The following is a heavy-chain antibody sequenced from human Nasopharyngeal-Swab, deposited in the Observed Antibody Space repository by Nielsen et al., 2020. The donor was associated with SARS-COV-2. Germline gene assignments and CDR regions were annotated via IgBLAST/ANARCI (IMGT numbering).Heavy chain of an antibody. CDR3: PPPPLPYYYYGMDV. CDR2: IKSKTDGGTT. Sequence: GGSLRLSCAASGFTFSNAWMSWVRQAPGKGLEWVGRIKSKTDGGTTDYAAPVKGRFTISRDDSKNTLYLQMNSLKTEDTAVFSFPPPPLPYYYYGMDVWGQGTTVTASS. V-gene: IGHV3-15*01. J-gene: IGHJ6*02. CDR1: GFTFSNAW.